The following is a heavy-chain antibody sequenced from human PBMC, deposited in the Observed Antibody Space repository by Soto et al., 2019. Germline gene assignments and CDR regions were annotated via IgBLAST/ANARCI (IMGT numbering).Heavy chain of an antibody. V-gene: IGHV1-3*01. Sequence: ASVKVSCKASGYTFTSDAMHWVRQAPGQRLEWMGWINAGNGNTKYSQKFQGRVTITRDTSASTAYMELSSLRSEDTAVYYCATVLTGYTSGSYRAKNEYDYWGQGTLVTVSS. J-gene: IGHJ4*02. D-gene: IGHD6-19*01. CDR1: GYTFTSDA. CDR3: ATVLTGYTSGSYRAKNEYDY. CDR2: INAGNGNT.